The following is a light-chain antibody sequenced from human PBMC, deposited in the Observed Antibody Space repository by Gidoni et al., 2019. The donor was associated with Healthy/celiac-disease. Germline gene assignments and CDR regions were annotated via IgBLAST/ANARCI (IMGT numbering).Light chain of an antibody. CDR1: TGISST. J-gene: IGKJ4*01. Sequence: AIQLTQPPSSLSASVGDRVTITCRASTGISSTLASYQQKPGKAPMLLIYDASSLESGVPSRFSGSGSGTDFTLTISSLQPEDFEAYYCQQFNSYPLTFGGXTKVEIK. CDR2: DAS. V-gene: IGKV1-13*02. CDR3: QQFNSYPLT.